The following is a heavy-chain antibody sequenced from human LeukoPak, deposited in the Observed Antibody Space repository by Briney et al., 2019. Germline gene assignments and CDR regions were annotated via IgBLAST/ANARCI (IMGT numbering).Heavy chain of an antibody. CDR1: GGSISSRSYY. V-gene: IGHV4-39*01. CDR3: AKHSNGYFDY. J-gene: IGHJ4*02. CDR2: IYYSGNT. Sequence: SETLSLTCTVSGGSISSRSYYWGWIRQPPGKGLEWIGSIYYSGNTYFNPSLKSRVTISVDTSKNQFALKLSSVTAADTAFYCCAKHSNGYFDYWGQGTLVTVSS. D-gene: IGHD3-22*01.